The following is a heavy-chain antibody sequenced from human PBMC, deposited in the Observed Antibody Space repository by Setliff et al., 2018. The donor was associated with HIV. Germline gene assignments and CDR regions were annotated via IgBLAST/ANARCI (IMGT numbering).Heavy chain of an antibody. CDR2: ISGSAGTT. Sequence: GGSLRLSCAASGVTFSNYAMSGVRQAPGKGLEWVAGISGSAGTTYYAASVKGRFTISRDNSKNTLYLQMNSLRAGDTAVYYCAKDHATSSWFTALLDYWGQGALVTVSS. CDR1: GVTFSNYA. D-gene: IGHD6-13*01. J-gene: IGHJ4*02. CDR3: AKDHATSSWFTALLDY. V-gene: IGHV3-23*01.